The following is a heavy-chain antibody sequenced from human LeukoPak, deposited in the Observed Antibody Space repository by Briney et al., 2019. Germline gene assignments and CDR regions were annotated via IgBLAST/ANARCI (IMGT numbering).Heavy chain of an antibody. D-gene: IGHD3-22*01. V-gene: IGHV1-18*01. CDR2: ISAYNGNT. J-gene: IGHJ6*02. CDR1: GYTFTSHG. CDR3: ARADSSLGPMDV. Sequence: ASVKVSCKASGYTFTSHGISWVRQAPGQGLEWMGWISAYNGNTNYAQKLQGRVTMTTDTSTSTAYMELRSLRSDDTAVYYCARADSSLGPMDVWGQGTTVTVSS.